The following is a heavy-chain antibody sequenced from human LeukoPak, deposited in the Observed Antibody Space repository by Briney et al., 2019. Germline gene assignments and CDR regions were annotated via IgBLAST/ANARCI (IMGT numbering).Heavy chain of an antibody. V-gene: IGHV3-21*01. CDR3: ARGGSSSGGGLYYYYYCMDV. D-gene: IGHD6-6*01. CDR1: GFTFSSYS. CDR2: ISSSSSYI. J-gene: IGHJ6*03. Sequence: GSLRLSCAASGFTFSSYSMNWVRQAPGKGLEWVSSISSSSSYIYYADSVKGRFTISRDNAKNSLYLQMNSLRAEDTAVYYCARGGSSSGGGLYYYYYCMDVWGKGTTVTVSS.